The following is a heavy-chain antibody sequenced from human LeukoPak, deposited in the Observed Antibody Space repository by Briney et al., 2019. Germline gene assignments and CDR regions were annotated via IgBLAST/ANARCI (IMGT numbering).Heavy chain of an antibody. V-gene: IGHV3-23*01. CDR3: AKDQGSIGDY. CDR1: GGSFSGYY. Sequence: ETLSLTCAVYGGSFSGYYWSWVRQAPGKGLEWVSAISGSGGSTYYADSVKGRFTISRDNSKNTLYLQMNSLRAEDTAVYYCAKDQGSIGDYWGQGTLVTVSS. CDR2: ISGSGGST. D-gene: IGHD3-10*01. J-gene: IGHJ4*02.